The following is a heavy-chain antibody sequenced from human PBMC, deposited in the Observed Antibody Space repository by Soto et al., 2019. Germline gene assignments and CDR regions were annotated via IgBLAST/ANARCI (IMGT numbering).Heavy chain of an antibody. CDR1: GFTFSSYS. CDR2: ISSSSSYI. Sequence: EVQLVESGGGLVKPGGSLRLSCAASGFTFSSYSMNWVRQAPGKGLEWVSSISSSSSYIYYADSVKGRFTISRDNAKNSLYLQMNSLRAEDTAVYYCARLLVSTSCPFQDCYYYYMDVWDKGTTVTVSS. V-gene: IGHV3-21*01. CDR3: ARLLVSTSCPFQDCYYYYMDV. D-gene: IGHD2-2*01. J-gene: IGHJ6*03.